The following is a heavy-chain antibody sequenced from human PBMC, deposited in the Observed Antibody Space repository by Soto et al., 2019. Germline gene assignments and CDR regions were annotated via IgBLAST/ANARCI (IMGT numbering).Heavy chain of an antibody. CDR1: GLTFSSYS. V-gene: IGHV3-21*01. D-gene: IGHD6-6*01. CDR2: ISSSSSYI. J-gene: IGHJ4*02. Sequence: GGSLRLSCAASGLTFSSYSMNWVRQAPGKGLEWVSSISSSSSYIYYADSVKGRFTISRDNAKNSLYLQMNSLRAEDTAVYYCARDTSYRSSIDYWGQGTLVTVSS. CDR3: ARDTSYRSSIDY.